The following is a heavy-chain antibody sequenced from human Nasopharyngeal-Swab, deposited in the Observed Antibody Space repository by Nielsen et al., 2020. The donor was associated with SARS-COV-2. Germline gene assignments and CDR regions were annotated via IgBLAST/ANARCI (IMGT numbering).Heavy chain of an antibody. V-gene: IGHV4-34*01. J-gene: IGHJ6*02. Sequence: SETLSLTCAVYGGSFSGYYWSWIRQPPGKGLEWIGEINHSGSTNYNQSLKSRVTISVATSKNQFSLKLSSVTAADTAVYYCARGVWFGELSTNYYYYCGMDVWGQGTTVTVSS. CDR2: INHSGST. CDR3: ARGVWFGELSTNYYYYCGMDV. D-gene: IGHD3-10*01. CDR1: GGSFSGYY.